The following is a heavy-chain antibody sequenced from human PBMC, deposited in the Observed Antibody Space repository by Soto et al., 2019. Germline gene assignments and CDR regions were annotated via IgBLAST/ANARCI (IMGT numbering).Heavy chain of an antibody. D-gene: IGHD5-18*01. Sequence: ASVKVSCQASGYTFPNNDVSWGRQAIGQGLEWMGWRNPGSGDTGYAQKFQGRVTMTRDISIATAYMELNSLTSEDTAIYYCARMESFGSLNWFDPWGQGTLVTVSS. CDR1: GYTFPNND. CDR2: RNPGSGDT. CDR3: ARMESFGSLNWFDP. J-gene: IGHJ5*02. V-gene: IGHV1-8*02.